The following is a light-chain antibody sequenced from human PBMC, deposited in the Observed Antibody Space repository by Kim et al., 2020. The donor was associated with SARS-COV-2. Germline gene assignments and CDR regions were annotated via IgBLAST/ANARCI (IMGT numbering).Light chain of an antibody. CDR1: KLGDKY. Sequence: SYELTQPPSVSVSPGQTASITCSGDKLGDKYACWYQQKPGQSPVLVIYQDSKRPSGIPERFSGSNSGNTATLTISGTQAMDEADYYCQAWDSSTGGVFGTGTNVTV. J-gene: IGLJ1*01. CDR3: QAWDSSTGGV. CDR2: QDS. V-gene: IGLV3-1*01.